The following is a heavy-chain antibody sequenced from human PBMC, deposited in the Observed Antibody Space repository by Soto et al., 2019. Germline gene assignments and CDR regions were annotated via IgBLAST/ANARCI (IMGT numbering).Heavy chain of an antibody. V-gene: IGHV4-59*01. CDR2: IYYSGST. J-gene: IGHJ6*02. CDR1: GGSISSYY. Sequence: SETLSLTCTVSGGSISSYYWSWIRQPPGKGLEWIGYIYYSGSTNYNPSLKSRVTISVDTSKNQFSLKLSSVTAADTAVYYCARISGYYYYGMDVWGQGTTVTVSS. CDR3: ARISGYYYYGMDV. D-gene: IGHD2-15*01.